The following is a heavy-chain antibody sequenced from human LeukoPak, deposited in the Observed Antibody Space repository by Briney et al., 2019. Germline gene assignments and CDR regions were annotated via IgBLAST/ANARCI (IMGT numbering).Heavy chain of an antibody. V-gene: IGHV1-2*06. Sequence: EASVKVSCKASGYTFTAYHMHWVRQAPGQGLEWMGRINPNSGDTNYAQKFQGRVTMTRGTSISTAYMELSRLRSDDTAVYYCARDYCSSTSCLFDYWGQGTLVSVSS. CDR3: ARDYCSSTSCLFDY. D-gene: IGHD2-2*01. CDR1: GYTFTAYH. CDR2: INPNSGDT. J-gene: IGHJ4*02.